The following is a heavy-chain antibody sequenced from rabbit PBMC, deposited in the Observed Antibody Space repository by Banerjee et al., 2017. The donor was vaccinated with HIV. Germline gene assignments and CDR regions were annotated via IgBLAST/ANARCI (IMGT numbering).Heavy chain of an antibody. CDR2: IDGGNSDST. J-gene: IGHJ4*01. CDR3: ARGDAVSSYEKYYFKL. CDR1: GFSFSSDYY. V-gene: IGHV1S40*01. Sequence: QSLEESGGDLVKPGASLTLTCTASGFSFSSDYYMCWVRQAPGKGLEWIACIDGGNSDSTYYASWAKGRFTVSKTSSTTVTLQMTSLTAADTATYFCARGDAVSSYEKYYFKLWGPGTLVTVS. D-gene: IGHD8-1*01.